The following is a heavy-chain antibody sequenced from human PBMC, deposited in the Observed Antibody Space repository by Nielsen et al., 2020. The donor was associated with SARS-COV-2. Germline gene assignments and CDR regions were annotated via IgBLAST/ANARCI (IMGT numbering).Heavy chain of an antibody. Sequence: GESLKISCAASGFTFSSYAIHWVRQAPGKGLEYVSAISSNGGSTYYANSVKGRFTISRDNSKNTLYLQMGSLRVEDMAVYYCAKDLTSWDGMDVWGQGTTVTVSS. J-gene: IGHJ6*02. D-gene: IGHD3-9*01. CDR3: AKDLTSWDGMDV. V-gene: IGHV3-64*01. CDR1: GFTFSSYA. CDR2: ISSNGGST.